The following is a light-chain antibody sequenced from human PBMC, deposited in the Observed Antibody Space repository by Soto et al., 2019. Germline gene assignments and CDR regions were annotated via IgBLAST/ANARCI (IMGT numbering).Light chain of an antibody. V-gene: IGLV2-8*01. CDR3: SSYAGNNNVV. J-gene: IGLJ2*01. CDR2: EVS. CDR1: SSDVGDYKF. Sequence: QSALTQPPSASGSPGQSVTISCTGTSSDVGDYKFVSWYQQHPGKAPKLLIYEVSRRPSGVPDRFSGSKSGNTASLTVSGXXXXXXADYYCSSYAGNNNVVFGGGTKVTVL.